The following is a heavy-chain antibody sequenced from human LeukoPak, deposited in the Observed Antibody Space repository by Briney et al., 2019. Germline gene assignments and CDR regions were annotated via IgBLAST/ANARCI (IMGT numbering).Heavy chain of an antibody. D-gene: IGHD6-19*01. Sequence: PSETLSLTCAVYGGSFSGYYWSWIRQPPGKGLEWIGEINHSGSTNYNPSLKSRVTISVDTSKNQFSLKLSSVTAADTAVYYCARVPPHIAVAGYDYWGQGTLVTVSS. J-gene: IGHJ4*02. CDR2: INHSGST. CDR3: ARVPPHIAVAGYDY. V-gene: IGHV4-34*01. CDR1: GGSFSGYY.